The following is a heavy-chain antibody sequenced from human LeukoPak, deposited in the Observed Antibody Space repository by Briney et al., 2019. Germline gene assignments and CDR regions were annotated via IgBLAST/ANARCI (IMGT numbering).Heavy chain of an antibody. V-gene: IGHV3-20*04. CDR2: INWNGGST. CDR3: ASTPVASGSYGAFDI. D-gene: IGHD1-26*01. CDR1: GFTFDDYG. J-gene: IGHJ3*02. Sequence: GGSLRLSCAASGFTFDDYGMSWVRQAPGKGLEWVSGINWNGGSTGYADSVKGRSTISRDNAKNSLYLQMNSLRAEDTALYYCASTPVASGSYGAFDIWGQGTMVTVSS.